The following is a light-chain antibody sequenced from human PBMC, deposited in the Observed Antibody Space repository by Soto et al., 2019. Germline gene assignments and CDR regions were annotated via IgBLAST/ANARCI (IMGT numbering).Light chain of an antibody. Sequence: DIQMTQSPSTLSASIGDRATITCRASQSIGSWVAWYQQKPGTAPKLLISDASSLESGVPPRFSGSGSGTEFTLTISSLQPDDFATYYCQHYNTYSTFGQGTKVDIK. CDR2: DAS. CDR1: QSIGSW. V-gene: IGKV1-5*01. J-gene: IGKJ1*01. CDR3: QHYNTYST.